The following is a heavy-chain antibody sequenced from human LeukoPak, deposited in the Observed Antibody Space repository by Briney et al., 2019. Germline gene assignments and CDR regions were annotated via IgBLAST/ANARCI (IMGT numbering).Heavy chain of an antibody. Sequence: TGGSLRLSCAASGFTFSSYWMHWVRQAPGKGLEWVAFIRYDGSNKYYADSVKGRFTISRDNSKNTLYLQMNSLRAEDTAVYYCANRGYGSGSLDYWGQGTLVTVSS. J-gene: IGHJ4*02. V-gene: IGHV3-30*02. CDR3: ANRGYGSGSLDY. D-gene: IGHD3-10*01. CDR1: GFTFSSYW. CDR2: IRYDGSNK.